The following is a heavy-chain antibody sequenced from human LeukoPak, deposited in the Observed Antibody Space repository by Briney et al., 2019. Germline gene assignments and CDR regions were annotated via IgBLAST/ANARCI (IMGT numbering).Heavy chain of an antibody. Sequence: GGSLRLSCAASGFTFSSYWMSWVRQAPGKGLEWVANIKQDGSEKYYVDSVKGRFTISRDNAKNSLYLQMNSLRAEDTAVYYCARVRQLWLRTFFDYWGQGTLVTVSS. CDR1: GFTFSSYW. J-gene: IGHJ4*02. CDR3: ARVRQLWLRTFFDY. CDR2: IKQDGSEK. V-gene: IGHV3-7*01. D-gene: IGHD5-18*01.